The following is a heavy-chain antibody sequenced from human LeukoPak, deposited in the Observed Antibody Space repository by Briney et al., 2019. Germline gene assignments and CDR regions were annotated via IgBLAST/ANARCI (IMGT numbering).Heavy chain of an antibody. D-gene: IGHD3-10*01. V-gene: IGHV3-7*02. CDR2: IKPDGSEK. Sequence: GGSLRLSCAASGLTFSSYWMNWVRQAPGKGLEWVANIKPDGSEKYYVDSVKGRFTISRDNAKNSLFLQMDSLRAEDTAVYYCGRVSGDYYYGMDVWGQGTTVTVSS. CDR3: GRVSGDYYYGMDV. J-gene: IGHJ6*02. CDR1: GLTFSSYW.